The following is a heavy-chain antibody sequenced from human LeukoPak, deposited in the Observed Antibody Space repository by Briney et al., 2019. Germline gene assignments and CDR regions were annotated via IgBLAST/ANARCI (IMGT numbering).Heavy chain of an antibody. CDR3: ASISSTDAFDI. J-gene: IGHJ3*02. CDR1: GFTFNIFS. D-gene: IGHD2-2*01. CDR2: ITSSSSYI. Sequence: GGSLRLSCAASGFTFNIFSMDWVRQTPGKGLEWVSSITSSSSYIYYADSVKGRFTISRDNAKNSLYLQMDSLRAEDTAVYYCASISSTDAFDIWGQGTMVTVSS. V-gene: IGHV3-21*01.